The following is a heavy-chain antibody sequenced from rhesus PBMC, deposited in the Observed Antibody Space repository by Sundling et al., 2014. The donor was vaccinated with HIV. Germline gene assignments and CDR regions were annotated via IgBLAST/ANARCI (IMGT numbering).Heavy chain of an antibody. CDR1: GFTFSDYY. V-gene: IGHV3-116*02. Sequence: EVRLVESGGGLVQPGGSLRLSCAASGFTFSDYYMSWVRQAPGKGPEWVGFIRNKANGGTAEYAASVKGRFTISRDDSKSIASLQMNSLKTEDTAVYYCARPHCSGIYCYIQGGRDYFDYWGQGVLVTVSS. CDR2: IRNKANGGTA. D-gene: IGHD2-27*01. J-gene: IGHJ4*01. CDR3: ARPHCSGIYCYIQGGRDYFDY.